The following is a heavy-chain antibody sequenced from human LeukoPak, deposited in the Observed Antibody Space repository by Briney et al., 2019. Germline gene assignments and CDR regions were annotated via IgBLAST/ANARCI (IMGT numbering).Heavy chain of an antibody. Sequence: PSETLSLTCTVSGGSVSGSSYWAWVRQPPGKGLEWIGTIYTSGSTYYNPSLKSRVTVSADTSKNQFSLRLSSVTAADTAVYYCARPGKTDAFDIWGQGTMVTVSS. J-gene: IGHJ3*02. V-gene: IGHV4-39*01. CDR3: ARPGKTDAFDI. CDR2: IYTSGST. CDR1: GGSVSGSSY.